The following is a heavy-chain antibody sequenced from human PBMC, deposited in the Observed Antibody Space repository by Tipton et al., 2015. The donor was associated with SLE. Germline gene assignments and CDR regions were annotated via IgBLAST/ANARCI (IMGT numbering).Heavy chain of an antibody. V-gene: IGHV4-34*10. Sequence: GLVKPSETLSLTCAVSGASFNGYYWSWIRQPPGKGLEWIGEINHGGITNYTPSLKSRVTLSADKSKNQFSLNLNSMTAADTAVYYCAKDHYYNSSGFPYYFDFWGQGTLVAVSS. CDR3: AKDHYYNSSGFPYYFDF. D-gene: IGHD3-22*01. CDR1: GASFNGYY. CDR2: INHGGIT. J-gene: IGHJ4*02.